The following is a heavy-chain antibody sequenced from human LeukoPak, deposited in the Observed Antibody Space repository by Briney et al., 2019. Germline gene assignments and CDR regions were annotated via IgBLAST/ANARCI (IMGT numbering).Heavy chain of an antibody. CDR3: ASERWDYGYVWGSNRHDY. Sequence: GGSLRLSCAASGFIFSTYWMSWVRQAPGKGLEWVANIKGDGGEKYYLDSVKGRFTTSRDNAKNSLYLQMNSLRVEDTAVYYCASERWDYGYVWGSNRHDYWGRGTLVTVSS. D-gene: IGHD3-16*02. CDR1: GFIFSTYW. J-gene: IGHJ4*02. V-gene: IGHV3-7*01. CDR2: IKGDGGEK.